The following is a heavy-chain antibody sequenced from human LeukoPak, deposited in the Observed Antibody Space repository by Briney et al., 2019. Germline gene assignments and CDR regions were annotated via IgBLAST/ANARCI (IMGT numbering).Heavy chain of an antibody. J-gene: IGHJ4*02. Sequence: PGGSLRLSCAASGFTFSSYWMSWVRQAPGKGLEWVANIKQDGSEKYYVDSVKGRFTISRDNAKNSLYLQMNSLRAEATAVYYCARSIAVAGTNFDYWCQGTLVSVSS. CDR3: ARSIAVAGTNFDY. CDR2: IKQDGSEK. V-gene: IGHV3-7*03. CDR1: GFTFSSYW. D-gene: IGHD6-19*01.